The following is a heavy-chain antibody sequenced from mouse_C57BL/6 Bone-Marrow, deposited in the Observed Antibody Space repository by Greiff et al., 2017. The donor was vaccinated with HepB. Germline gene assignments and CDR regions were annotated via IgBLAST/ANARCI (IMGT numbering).Heavy chain of an antibody. J-gene: IGHJ2*01. CDR1: GFTFSSYA. V-gene: IGHV5-4*01. CDR3: ARDGGWGGDY. D-gene: IGHD3-3*01. Sequence: DVKLVESGGGLVKPGGSLKLSCAASGFTFSSYAMSWVRQTPEKRLEWVATISDGGSYTYYPDNVKGRFTISRDNAKNNLYLQMSHLKSEDTAMYDCARDGGWGGDYWGQGTTLTVSS. CDR2: ISDGGSYT.